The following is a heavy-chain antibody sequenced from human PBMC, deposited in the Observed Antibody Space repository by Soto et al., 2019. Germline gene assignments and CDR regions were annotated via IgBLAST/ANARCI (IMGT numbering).Heavy chain of an antibody. CDR2: INYSGRTT. Sequence: EVQLLESGGGLVQPGGSLRLSCETSGFSFNTYAMTWVRQAPGMGLEWVAVINYSGRTTFHAQSVKGRFTISRDNSRNTVFLQMNRLRAEDTAVYYCVKHRGWGKTYYFKLNVWGLGTTVIVSS. V-gene: IGHV3-23*01. CDR3: VKHRGWGKTYYFKLNV. CDR1: GFSFNTYA. J-gene: IGHJ6*02. D-gene: IGHD1-26*01.